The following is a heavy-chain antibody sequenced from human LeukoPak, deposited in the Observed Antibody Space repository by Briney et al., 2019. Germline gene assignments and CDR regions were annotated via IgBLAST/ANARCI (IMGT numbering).Heavy chain of an antibody. CDR3: ARLTMVRGVRYYGMDV. V-gene: IGHV3-7*01. CDR2: IKQDGSEK. D-gene: IGHD3-10*01. J-gene: IGHJ6*02. Sequence: NIKQDGSEKYYVDSVKGRFTISRDNARNSLYLQMNSLRAEDTAVYYCARLTMVRGVRYYGMDVWGQGTTVTVSS.